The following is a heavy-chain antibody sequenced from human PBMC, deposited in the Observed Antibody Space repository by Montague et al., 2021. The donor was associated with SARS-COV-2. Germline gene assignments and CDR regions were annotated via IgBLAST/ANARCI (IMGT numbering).Heavy chain of an antibody. CDR2: IYYSGST. CDR3: ARGMGGSYLYYFDY. CDR1: GGSISSYY. V-gene: IGHV4-59*01. D-gene: IGHD1-26*01. J-gene: IGHJ4*02. Sequence: SETLSLTCTVSGGSISSYYWSWIRQPPGKRLEWIGYIYYSGSTNXNPSLKSRVTILVDMSKNQFSLKLSSVTAADTAVYYCARGMGGSYLYYFDYWGQGTLVTVSS.